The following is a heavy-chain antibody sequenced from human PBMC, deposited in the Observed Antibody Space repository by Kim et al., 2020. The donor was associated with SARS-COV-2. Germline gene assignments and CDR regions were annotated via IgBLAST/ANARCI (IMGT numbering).Heavy chain of an antibody. D-gene: IGHD5-18*01. V-gene: IGHV4-31*03. Sequence: SETLSLTCTVSGGSISSGGYYWSWIRQHPGKGLEWIGYIYYSGSTYYNPSLKSRVTISVDTSKNQFSLKLSSVTAADTAVYYCARGREYSYGQWWYFDYWGQGTLVTVSS. CDR2: IYYSGST. CDR3: ARGREYSYGQWWYFDY. J-gene: IGHJ4*02. CDR1: GGSISSGGYY.